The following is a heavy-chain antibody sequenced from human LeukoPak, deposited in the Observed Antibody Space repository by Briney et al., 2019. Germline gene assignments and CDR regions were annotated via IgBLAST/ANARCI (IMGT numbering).Heavy chain of an antibody. CDR3: ARGESSDAFDI. D-gene: IGHD1-26*01. CDR1: GYTFTGYY. Sequence: ASVRVSCKASGYTFTGYYMHWVRLAPGQGLECMGWLNPKSGDTYYAQKFQGRVTMTRDTSISTVYMELTRLRLDDTAVYYCARGESSDAFDIWGQGTMVTVSS. J-gene: IGHJ3*02. CDR2: LNPKSGDT. V-gene: IGHV1-2*02.